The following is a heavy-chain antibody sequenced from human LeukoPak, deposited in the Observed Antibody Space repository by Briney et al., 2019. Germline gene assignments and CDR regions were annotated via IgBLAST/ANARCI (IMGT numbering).Heavy chain of an antibody. CDR1: GYTFSSYD. CDR3: ARGTMDSSSPFDP. V-gene: IGHV1-46*01. CDR2: INPSGGST. J-gene: IGHJ5*02. D-gene: IGHD6-13*01. Sequence: ASVKVSCKASGYTFSSYDINWVRQAPGQGLEWMGIINPSGGSTSYAQKFQGRVTMTRDTSTSTVYMELSSLRSEDTAVYYCARGTMDSSSPFDPWGQGTLVTVSS.